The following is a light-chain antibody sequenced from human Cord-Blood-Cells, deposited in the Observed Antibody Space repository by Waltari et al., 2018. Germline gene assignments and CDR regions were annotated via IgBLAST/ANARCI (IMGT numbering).Light chain of an antibody. Sequence: SYALTQPPSVSVSPGQPASITCPGDNLGDKYACWYQQKPGQSPVLVIYQDSKRPSGIPERFSGSNSGNTATLTISGTQAMDEADYYCQAWDSSTVVFGGGTKLTVL. J-gene: IGLJ2*01. CDR2: QDS. V-gene: IGLV3-1*01. CDR3: QAWDSSTVV. CDR1: NLGDKY.